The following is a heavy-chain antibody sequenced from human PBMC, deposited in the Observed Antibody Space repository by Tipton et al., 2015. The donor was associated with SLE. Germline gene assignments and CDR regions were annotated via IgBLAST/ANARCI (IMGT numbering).Heavy chain of an antibody. J-gene: IGHJ5*01. CDR1: GVSIRRHY. Sequence: TLSLTCTVSGVSIRRHYWSWIRLSQGKGLEWIVYTYNNDRTKYNPSLESRVTVSVDTSKNLLSLKLSSVTAADTAVYFCARFHLKSYYEFDSWGQGTLVTVSP. D-gene: IGHD1-26*01. V-gene: IGHV4-59*11. CDR3: ARFHLKSYYEFDS. CDR2: TYNNDRT.